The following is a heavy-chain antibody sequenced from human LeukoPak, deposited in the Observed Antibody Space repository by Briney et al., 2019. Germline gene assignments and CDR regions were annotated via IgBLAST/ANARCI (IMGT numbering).Heavy chain of an antibody. D-gene: IGHD3-10*01. V-gene: IGHV4-39*01. J-gene: IGHJ4*02. CDR2: INYSGST. Sequence: SETLSLTCTVSGGSVSSTTYYWSWIRQPPGKGLEWIASINYSGSTYYNPSLKSRVTVSVDTSENQFSLKLSSVTAADTAVYYCARYVVYGSGKYYFDYWGQGTLVTVSS. CDR3: ARYVVYGSGKYYFDY. CDR1: GGSVSSTTYY.